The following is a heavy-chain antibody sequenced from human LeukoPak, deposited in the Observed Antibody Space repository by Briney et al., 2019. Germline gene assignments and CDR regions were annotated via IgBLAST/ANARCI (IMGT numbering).Heavy chain of an antibody. D-gene: IGHD3/OR15-3a*01. CDR2: SSSSGSTI. CDR3: ARRRDFIDY. V-gene: IGHV3-11*01. J-gene: IGHJ4*02. Sequence: GGSLRLSCAASGFSFSNYAMSWVRQAPGKGLEWVSYSSSSGSTIYYADSVKGRFAISRDNAKNSLYLQMNSLRAEDTAVYYCARRRDFIDYWGQGTLVTVSS. CDR1: GFSFSNYA.